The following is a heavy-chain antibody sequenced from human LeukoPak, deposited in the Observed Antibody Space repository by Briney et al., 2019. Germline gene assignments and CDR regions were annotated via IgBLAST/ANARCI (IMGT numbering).Heavy chain of an antibody. D-gene: IGHD5-24*01. CDR2: IYYSGST. Sequence: SETLSLTCAVYGGSFSGYYWSWIRQPPGKGLEWIGYIYYSGSTNYNPSLKSRVTISVDTSKNQFSLKLSSVTAADTAVYYCARVAATRAGYGMDVWGQGTTVTVSS. V-gene: IGHV4-59*01. CDR3: ARVAATRAGYGMDV. J-gene: IGHJ6*02. CDR1: GGSFSGYY.